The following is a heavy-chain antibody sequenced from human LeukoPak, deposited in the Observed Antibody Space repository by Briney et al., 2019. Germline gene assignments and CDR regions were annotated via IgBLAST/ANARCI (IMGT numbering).Heavy chain of an antibody. V-gene: IGHV3-74*01. CDR1: GFTFTSYW. D-gene: IGHD3-10*01. J-gene: IGHJ4*02. Sequence: GGSLRLSCAASGFTFTSYWMHWVRQVPGKGLVWIAHVSPDGGRTDCADSVKGRFTVSRDNTNHILYLQMNRLTADDTAVYCCARVLSYFGSGSYPAYWGQGTLVTVSS. CDR3: ARVLSYFGSGSYPAY. CDR2: VSPDGGRT.